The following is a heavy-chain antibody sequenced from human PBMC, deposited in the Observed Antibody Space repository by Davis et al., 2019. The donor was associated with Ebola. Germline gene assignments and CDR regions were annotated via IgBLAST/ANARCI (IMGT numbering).Heavy chain of an antibody. CDR1: GFSSKNFA. D-gene: IGHD6-19*01. V-gene: IGHV3-30-3*02. Sequence: GGSLRLSCAVSGFSSKNFAMHWVRQAPGKGLEWVAVISYDGTNSYYADSVKGRFIISRDNSKNTLYLQMNSLRAEDTAVYYCAKPVAGLHYYGMDVWGQGTTVTVSS. CDR3: AKPVAGLHYYGMDV. CDR2: ISYDGTNS. J-gene: IGHJ6*02.